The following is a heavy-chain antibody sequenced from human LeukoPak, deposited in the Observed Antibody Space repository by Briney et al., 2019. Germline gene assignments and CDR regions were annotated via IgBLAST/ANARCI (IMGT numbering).Heavy chain of an antibody. CDR1: GITFRSYG. V-gene: IGHV3-33*08. CDR3: ARDQRVAYSSSWYGGAFDI. CDR2: IWYDGSNK. D-gene: IGHD6-13*01. J-gene: IGHJ3*02. Sequence: GGSLRLSCAASGITFRSYGMHWVRQAPGKGLEWVAVIWYDGSNKYYADSVKGRFTISRDNSKNTLYLQMNSLRAEDTAVYYCARDQRVAYSSSWYGGAFDIWGQGTMVTVSS.